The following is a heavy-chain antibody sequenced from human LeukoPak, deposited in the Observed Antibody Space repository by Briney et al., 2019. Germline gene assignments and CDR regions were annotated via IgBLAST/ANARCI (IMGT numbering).Heavy chain of an antibody. CDR3: RGRNKRGTLSLPYGSGSYPFDY. J-gene: IGHJ4*02. V-gene: IGHV4-39*07. Sequence: PSETLSLTCTVSGGSISSSSYYWGWIRQPPGEGLEWIGSIYYSGSTYYNPSLKSRVTISVDTSKNQFSLKLSSVTAADTAVYYCRGRNKRGTLSLPYGSGSYPFDYWGQGTLVTVSS. CDR2: IYYSGST. CDR1: GGSISSSSYY. D-gene: IGHD3-10*01.